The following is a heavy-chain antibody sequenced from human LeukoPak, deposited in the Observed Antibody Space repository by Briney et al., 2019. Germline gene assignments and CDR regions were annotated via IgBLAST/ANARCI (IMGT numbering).Heavy chain of an antibody. CDR3: ATESGGPAPYYYYGMDV. CDR1: GFTFSDYY. Sequence: PGGSLRLSCAASGFTFSDYYMSWIRQAPGKGLEWVSYISSSGSTIYYADSVKGRFTISRDNAKNSLYLQMNSLRAEDTAVYYCATESGGPAPYYYYGMDVWGQGTTVTVSS. CDR2: ISSSGSTI. J-gene: IGHJ6*02. V-gene: IGHV3-11*01.